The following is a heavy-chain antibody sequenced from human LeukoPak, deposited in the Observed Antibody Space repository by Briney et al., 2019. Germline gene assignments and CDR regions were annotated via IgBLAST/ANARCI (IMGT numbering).Heavy chain of an antibody. Sequence: ASVKVSCKASGYTFTGYYMHWVRQAPGQGLEWMGWINPNSGGTNYAQKFQGRATMTRDTSISTAYMELSRLRSDDTAVYYCAREGEELGTFFYYWGQGTLVTVSS. CDR2: INPNSGGT. V-gene: IGHV1-2*02. CDR3: AREGEELGTFFYY. D-gene: IGHD3-16*01. CDR1: GYTFTGYY. J-gene: IGHJ4*02.